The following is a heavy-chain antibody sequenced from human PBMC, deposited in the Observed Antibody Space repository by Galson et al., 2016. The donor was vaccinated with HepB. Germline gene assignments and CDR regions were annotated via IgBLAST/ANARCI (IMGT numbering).Heavy chain of an antibody. D-gene: IGHD6-19*01. V-gene: IGHV1-69*10. Sequence: SVKVSCKASGGTFSTYTISWVRQAPGQGLEWMGGIIPILGIANYAQKFQGRVTITADNSTSTAYMELSSLRSEDTAVYYCASEGQQWLVNYFDYWGQGTLVTVSS. J-gene: IGHJ4*02. CDR1: GGTFSTYT. CDR2: IIPILGIA. CDR3: ASEGQQWLVNYFDY.